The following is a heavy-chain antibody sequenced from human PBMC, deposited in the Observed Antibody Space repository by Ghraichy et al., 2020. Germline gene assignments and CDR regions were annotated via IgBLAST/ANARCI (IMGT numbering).Heavy chain of an antibody. CDR1: GGSISSSGYY. V-gene: IGHV4-39*01. D-gene: IGHD3-22*01. CDR2: VYYSGST. Sequence: SQTLSLTCNVSGGSISSSGYYWGWIRQPPGKGLEWIGSVYYSGSTYYNPSLKSRVTISLDTSKNQFSLKLSSVTAADTAVYYCARPDSGGYYDNWYFDLWGRGTLVTVSS. J-gene: IGHJ2*01. CDR3: ARPDSGGYYDNWYFDL.